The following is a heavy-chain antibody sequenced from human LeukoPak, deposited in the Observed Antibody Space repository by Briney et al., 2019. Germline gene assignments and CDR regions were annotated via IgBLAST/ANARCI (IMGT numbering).Heavy chain of an antibody. V-gene: IGHV4-61*02. CDR3: ARELWYYDSSGYYYYYYGMDV. J-gene: IGHJ6*02. CDR2: IYTSGST. Sequence: PSETLSLTCTVSGGSTSSGSYYWSWIRQPAGKGLEWIGRIYTSGSTNYNPSLKSRVTISVDTSKNQFSLKLSSVTAADTAVYYCARELWYYDSSGYYYYYYGMDVWGQGTTVTVSS. CDR1: GGSTSSGSYY. D-gene: IGHD3-22*01.